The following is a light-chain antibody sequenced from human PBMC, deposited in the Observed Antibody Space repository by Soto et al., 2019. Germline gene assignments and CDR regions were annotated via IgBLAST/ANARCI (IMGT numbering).Light chain of an antibody. CDR3: PVSTFLLQP. CDR1: QSVSSN. CDR2: GAS. V-gene: IGKV3-15*01. J-gene: IGKJ1*01. Sequence: TLSVSPGERATLSCRASQSVSSNLAWYQQKPGQAPRLLISGASTRATGIPARFSGSGSGTEFTLTICSFQAEDCIRYYSPVSTFLLQPSGQ.